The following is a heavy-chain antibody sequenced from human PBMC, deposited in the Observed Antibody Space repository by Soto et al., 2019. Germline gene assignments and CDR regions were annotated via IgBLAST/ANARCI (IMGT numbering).Heavy chain of an antibody. J-gene: IGHJ4*02. V-gene: IGHV4-59*08. Sequence: QVQLQESGPGLVKPSETLSLTCTVSGGSSNCYYWSWIRQPPGKGLEWIGYIYYSGSTNYNPSLKSRVTISVDTSKNQFSLKLSSVTAADTAVYYCARHHDSWGQGTLVTVSS. CDR1: GGSSNCYY. CDR2: IYYSGST. CDR3: ARHHDS.